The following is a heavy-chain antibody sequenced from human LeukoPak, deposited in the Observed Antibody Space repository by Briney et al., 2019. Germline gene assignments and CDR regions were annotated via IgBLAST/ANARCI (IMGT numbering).Heavy chain of an antibody. CDR1: GGSISSTSYY. D-gene: IGHD3-22*01. CDR3: ASNSVVTCFDY. J-gene: IGHJ4*02. Sequence: SETLSPTCTVSGGSISSTSYYWGWIRQPPGKGLECIGSIYYSGRTYYNPSLKSRVTISVDTSKNRFSLKLSSVTAADTAVYYCASNSVVTCFDYWGQGTLVTVSS. V-gene: IGHV4-39*07. CDR2: IYYSGRT.